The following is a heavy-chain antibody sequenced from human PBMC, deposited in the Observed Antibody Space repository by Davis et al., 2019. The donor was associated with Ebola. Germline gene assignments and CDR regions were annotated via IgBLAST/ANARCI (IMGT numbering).Heavy chain of an antibody. CDR1: GFIFRNYV. V-gene: IGHV3-23*01. J-gene: IGHJ4*02. CDR3: AGRTYGSGSF. CDR2: ISGSGGNT. Sequence: GGSLRLSCETSGFIFRNYVMSWVRQAPGKGLEWVSAISGSGGNTYYADSVKGRFTISRDNSRSTLYLQMNSLRADDTAVYYCAGRTYGSGSFWGQGTLVTVSS. D-gene: IGHD3-10*01.